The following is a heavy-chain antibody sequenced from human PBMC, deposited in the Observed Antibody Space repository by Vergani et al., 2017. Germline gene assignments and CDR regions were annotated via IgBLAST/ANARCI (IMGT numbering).Heavy chain of an antibody. CDR1: GGSISSGDYY. CDR2: IYYSGST. Sequence: QVQLQESGPGLVKPSQTLSLTCTVSGGSISSGDYYWSWLRQPPGKGLEWIGYIYYSGSTYYNPSLKSRVTISVDTSKNQFSLKLSSVTAADTAVYYCARQTGAYSSGQDGMDVWGQGTTVTVSS. V-gene: IGHV4-30-4*08. J-gene: IGHJ6*02. D-gene: IGHD6-19*01. CDR3: ARQTGAYSSGQDGMDV.